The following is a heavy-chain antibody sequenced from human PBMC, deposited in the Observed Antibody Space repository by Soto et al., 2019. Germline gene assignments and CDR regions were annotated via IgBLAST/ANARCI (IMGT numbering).Heavy chain of an antibody. Sequence: PSETLSLTCAVYGGSFSGYYWSWIRQPPGKGLEWIGEINHSGSTNYNPSLKSRVTISVDTSKNQFSLKLSSATAADTAVYYCARHAGQDCSSTSCYASNYYYYYMDVRGKGTTVTVSS. CDR3: ARHAGQDCSSTSCYASNYYYYYMDV. D-gene: IGHD2-2*01. V-gene: IGHV4-34*01. J-gene: IGHJ6*03. CDR1: GGSFSGYY. CDR2: INHSGST.